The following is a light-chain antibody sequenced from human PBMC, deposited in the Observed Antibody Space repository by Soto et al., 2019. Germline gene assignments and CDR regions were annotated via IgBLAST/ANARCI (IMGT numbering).Light chain of an antibody. Sequence: EVGMTQSPLSLLVTLGQPASISCRSSLSLAYIDGNTYLSWFQQRPGQSPKRLIYKVSNRESGVPDRFSGSGSGTDFTLKISRVEAEDVGVYYCMQGTHWPPYTFGQGTKLEIK. V-gene: IGKV2-30*01. CDR3: MQGTHWPPYT. J-gene: IGKJ2*01. CDR2: KVS. CDR1: LSLAYIDGNTY.